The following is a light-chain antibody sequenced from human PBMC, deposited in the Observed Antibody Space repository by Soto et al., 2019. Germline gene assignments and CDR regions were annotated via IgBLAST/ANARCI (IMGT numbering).Light chain of an antibody. CDR3: QQSYGTPLT. CDR2: AAS. CDR1: QSISNY. J-gene: IGKJ4*02. Sequence: DMEMTQSPSSLSASVGDRVTITCRASQSISNYLYWYQQKPGKVPTLLIYAASSLQSGVPTRFSGSGSGTDFTLTINSLQPEDFATYYCQQSYGTPLTFGGGTKSEIK. V-gene: IGKV1-39*01.